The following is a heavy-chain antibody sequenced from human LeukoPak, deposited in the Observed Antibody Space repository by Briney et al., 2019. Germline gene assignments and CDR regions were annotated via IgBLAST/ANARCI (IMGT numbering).Heavy chain of an antibody. CDR1: GYTFTGYY. CDR3: ARGGSSWSEEFDY. Sequence: ASGKVSCKASGYTFTGYYMHWVRQAPGQGLEWMGWINPNSGGTKYAQKFQGRVTMTRDTSISTAYMELSRLRSDDTAVYYCARGGSSWSEEFDYWGQGTLVTVSS. CDR2: INPNSGGT. V-gene: IGHV1-2*02. J-gene: IGHJ4*02. D-gene: IGHD6-13*01.